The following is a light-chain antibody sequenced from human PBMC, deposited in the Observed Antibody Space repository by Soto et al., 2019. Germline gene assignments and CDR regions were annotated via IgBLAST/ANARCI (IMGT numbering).Light chain of an antibody. Sequence: EMGMTQSPATLSVSPGERVTLSCRASESVHSNLAWYQQKPGQGPSLLIYYASTRVTGVPDRFSGSGSGTEFNLTISSLQSEDFGVYYCQHDSNWPPTFGPGTKVEIK. CDR3: QHDSNWPPT. CDR2: YAS. J-gene: IGKJ3*01. CDR1: ESVHSN. V-gene: IGKV3-15*01.